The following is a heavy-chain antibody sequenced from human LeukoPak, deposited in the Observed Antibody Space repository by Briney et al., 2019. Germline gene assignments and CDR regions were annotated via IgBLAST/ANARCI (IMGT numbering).Heavy chain of an antibody. J-gene: IGHJ4*02. CDR3: TTRNRPNTNDGQFDY. D-gene: IGHD1-14*01. Sequence: GGSLRLSCAVSRFTFSNAWMTWVRQAPGKELEWVGRIKSITDGGTTDYAAPVKGRFTISRDDSKNTLYLQMNSLKTEDTAVYYCTTRNRPNTNDGQFDYWGQGTLVTVSS. CDR1: RFTFSNAW. V-gene: IGHV3-15*01. CDR2: IKSITDGGTT.